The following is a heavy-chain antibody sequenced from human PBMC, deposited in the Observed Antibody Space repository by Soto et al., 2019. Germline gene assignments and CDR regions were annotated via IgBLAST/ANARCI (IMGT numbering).Heavy chain of an antibody. Sequence: PSETLSLTCSVSGDSIKGGDYYWNWIRQSPLRGLEWIGHIHYGGSTYYNPSLESRVTISLDTSENKFSLQLTSVTAADTAVYYCARDGLRLRAAFHIWGLGTLVTV. CDR1: GDSIKGGDYY. D-gene: IGHD5-12*01. J-gene: IGHJ3*02. CDR2: IHYGGST. V-gene: IGHV4-30-4*01. CDR3: ARDGLRLRAAFHI.